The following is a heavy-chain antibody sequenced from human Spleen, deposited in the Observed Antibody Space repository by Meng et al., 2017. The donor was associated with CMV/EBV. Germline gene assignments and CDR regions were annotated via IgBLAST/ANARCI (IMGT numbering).Heavy chain of an antibody. CDR3: ARDVDTTTPRSDYYYGMDL. Sequence: SETLSLTCAVSGDSVSSDSGSWNWIRQSPSSGLEWLGRTYYRSKWYNDYAESVKSRIIINADTSKNHFSLHLNSVTPEDTAVYYCARDVDTTTPRSDYYYGMDLWGQGTAVTVSS. V-gene: IGHV6-1*01. D-gene: IGHD2-15*01. CDR1: GDSVSSDSGS. CDR2: TYYRSKWYN. J-gene: IGHJ6*02.